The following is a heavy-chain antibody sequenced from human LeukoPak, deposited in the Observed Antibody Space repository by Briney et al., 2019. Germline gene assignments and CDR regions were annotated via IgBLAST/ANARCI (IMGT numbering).Heavy chain of an antibody. CDR2: INPNSGGT. V-gene: IGHV1-2*02. Sequence: ASVKVSCKASGGTFSSYAISWVRQAPGQGLEWMGWINPNSGGTNYAQKFQGRVTMTRDTSISTAYMELSRLRSDDTAVYYCARDITMVRGVIRARGPFDPWGQGTLVTVSS. CDR3: ARDITMVRGVIRARGPFDP. CDR1: GGTFSSYA. J-gene: IGHJ5*02. D-gene: IGHD3-10*01.